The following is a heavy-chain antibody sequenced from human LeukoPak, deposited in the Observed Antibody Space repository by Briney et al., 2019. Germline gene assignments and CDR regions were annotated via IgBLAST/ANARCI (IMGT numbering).Heavy chain of an antibody. V-gene: IGHV1-46*01. CDR3: ARGGVGATTYAWFDP. CDR2: INPSGGST. Sequence: ASVKVSCKASGYTFTNYYIHGVRQAPGQGLECMRLINPSGGSTSYAQKFQGRATMTRDMSTSTVYMELSSLRSEDTAVYYCARGGVGATTYAWFDPWGQGTLVTASS. J-gene: IGHJ5*02. CDR1: GYTFTNYY. D-gene: IGHD1-26*01.